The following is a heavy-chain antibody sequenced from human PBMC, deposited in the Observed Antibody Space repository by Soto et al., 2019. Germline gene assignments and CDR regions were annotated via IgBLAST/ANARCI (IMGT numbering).Heavy chain of an antibody. J-gene: IGHJ5*02. Sequence: QVQLVQSGAEVKKPGSSVKVSCKASGGTFSSYAISWVRQAPGQGLEWMGGLIPIFGTANYAQKFQGRVTITADESTSTAYMELSSLRSEDTAVYYCARVLRFLEWLYSGWFDPWGQGTLVTVSS. D-gene: IGHD3-3*01. CDR2: LIPIFGTA. V-gene: IGHV1-69*12. CDR3: ARVLRFLEWLYSGWFDP. CDR1: GGTFSSYA.